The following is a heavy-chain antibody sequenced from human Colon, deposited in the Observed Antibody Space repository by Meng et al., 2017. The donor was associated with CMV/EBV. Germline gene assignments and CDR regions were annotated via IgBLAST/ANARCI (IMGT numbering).Heavy chain of an antibody. J-gene: IGHJ5*02. CDR3: VREIRRAWFDP. CDR2: ISYDGTNE. CDR1: GFMFSSYV. Sequence: GESLKISCAASGFMFSSYVMHWVRQAPGKGLEWVAVISYDGTNEYYADSVKGRFTISRDNSRNTLYLQMNSLGAEDTAVYFCVREIRRAWFDPWGQGTLVTVSS. V-gene: IGHV3-30-3*01.